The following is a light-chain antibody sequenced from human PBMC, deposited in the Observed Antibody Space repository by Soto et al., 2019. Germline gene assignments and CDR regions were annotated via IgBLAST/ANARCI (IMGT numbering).Light chain of an antibody. CDR3: QRYGSSPSWT. CDR2: GAS. CDR1: QSVSTSY. Sequence: ESVLTQSPGTLSLSPGERATLSCRASQSVSTSYLAWYQQKPGQAPRLLIYGASSRSTGIPDRFSGSGSGTDFTLTITRLETEDFAVYYCQRYGSSPSWTFGPGTKVEIK. J-gene: IGKJ1*01. V-gene: IGKV3-20*01.